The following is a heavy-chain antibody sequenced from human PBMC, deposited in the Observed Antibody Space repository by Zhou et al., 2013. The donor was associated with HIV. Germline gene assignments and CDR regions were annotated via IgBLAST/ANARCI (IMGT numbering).Heavy chain of an antibody. V-gene: IGHV1-69*04. D-gene: IGHD3-10*01. CDR2: IIPILGIA. CDR1: GGTFSSYA. J-gene: IGHJ4*02. Sequence: QVQLVQSGAEVKKPGSSVKVSCKASGGTFSSYAISWVRQAPGQGLEWMGRIIPILGIANYAQKFQGRVTITADKSTSTAYMELSSLRSEDTAVYYCAIMVITMVQGVDPYYFDYWGQGTLVTVSS. CDR3: AIMVITMVQGVDPYYFDY.